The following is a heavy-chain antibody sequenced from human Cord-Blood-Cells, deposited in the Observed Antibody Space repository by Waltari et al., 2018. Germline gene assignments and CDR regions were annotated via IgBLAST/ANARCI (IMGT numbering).Heavy chain of an antibody. J-gene: IGHJ5*02. Sequence: QVQLQQRGAGLLKPPENLSLTCAVHGASFSGYYWSWTRQPPGKGLEWLGEINHSGSPNYNPSLKSRVTISVDTSKNQFSLKLSSVTAADTAVYYCARGGGGYYNWFDPGAREPWSPSPQ. CDR1: GASFSGYY. D-gene: IGHD1-26*01. CDR3: ARGGGGYYNWFDP. CDR2: INHSGSP. V-gene: IGHV4-34*01.